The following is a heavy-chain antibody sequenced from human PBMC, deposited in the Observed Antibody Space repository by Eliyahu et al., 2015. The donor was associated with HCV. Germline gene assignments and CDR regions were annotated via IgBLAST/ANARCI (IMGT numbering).Heavy chain of an antibody. CDR1: GFTFSSYG. Sequence: CPVSGFTFSSYGMHWVRQAPGKGLEWVAVISYDGNNKYYADSVKGRFTISRDNSKNTLHLQMNSLRAEDTAVYYCAKAASRFYDSSGYYVLGYWGQGTLVTVSS. J-gene: IGHJ4*02. CDR3: AKAASRFYDSSGYYVLGY. CDR2: ISYDGNNK. V-gene: IGHV3-30*18. D-gene: IGHD3-22*01.